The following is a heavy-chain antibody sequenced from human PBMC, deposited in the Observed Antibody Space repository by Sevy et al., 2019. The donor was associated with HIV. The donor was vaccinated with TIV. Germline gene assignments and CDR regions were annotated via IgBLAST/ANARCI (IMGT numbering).Heavy chain of an antibody. V-gene: IGHV6-1*01. CDR2: TYYRSKRGN. D-gene: IGHD1-26*01. Sequence: SQTPSLTCAISGDSVSSNSAAWNWIRQSPSRGLEWLGRTYYRSKRGNDHAVSLKSRISITSATAKNQSSLQVMSVTPEDTAGYYCARDTAGRGPDFDYWGQGTLVTVSS. CDR3: ARDTAGRGPDFDY. CDR1: GDSVSSNSAA. J-gene: IGHJ4*02.